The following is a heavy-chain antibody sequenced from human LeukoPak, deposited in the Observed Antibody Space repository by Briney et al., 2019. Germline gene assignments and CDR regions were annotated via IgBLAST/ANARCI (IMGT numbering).Heavy chain of an antibody. CDR3: AKMSNYYNSLGYYAFDI. CDR2: IWYDGSNK. V-gene: IGHV3-33*03. Sequence: PGGSLRLSCAASGFTFSGYGMHWVRQAPGKGLEWVAVIWYDGSNKYYADSVKGRFTISRDNSKNTLHLQMRAEDTAVYYCAKMSNYYNSLGYYAFDIWGQGTMVTVSS. J-gene: IGHJ3*02. CDR1: GFTFSGYG. D-gene: IGHD3-22*01.